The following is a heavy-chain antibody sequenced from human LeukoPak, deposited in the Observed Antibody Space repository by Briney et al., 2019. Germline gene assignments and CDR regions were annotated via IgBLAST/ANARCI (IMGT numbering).Heavy chain of an antibody. J-gene: IGHJ4*02. CDR3: AKQIRGVNDY. Sequence: PGGSLRLSCAASGLPFGADAMTWVRQAPGKGLEWVSSIGDSGVMTYYADSVKGRFTSSRDNSKNMLYLQMNSLRAEDTAVYYCAKQIRGVNDYWGQGTLVTVSS. D-gene: IGHD3-10*01. CDR2: IGDSGVMT. V-gene: IGHV3-23*01. CDR1: GLPFGADA.